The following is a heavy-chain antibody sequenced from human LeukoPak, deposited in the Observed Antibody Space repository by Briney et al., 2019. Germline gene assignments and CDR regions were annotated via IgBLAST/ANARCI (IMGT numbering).Heavy chain of an antibody. CDR3: ARSYFSVGAFDI. D-gene: IGHD2/OR15-2a*01. CDR2: IYHSGST. Sequence: SETLSLTCTVSGYSISSGYYWGWIRQPPGKGLEWIGSIYHSGSTYYNPSLKSRVNILVDTSKNQFSLSLTSVTAADTAVYYCARSYFSVGAFDIWGQGTMVTVSS. CDR1: GYSISSGYY. V-gene: IGHV4-38-2*02. J-gene: IGHJ3*02.